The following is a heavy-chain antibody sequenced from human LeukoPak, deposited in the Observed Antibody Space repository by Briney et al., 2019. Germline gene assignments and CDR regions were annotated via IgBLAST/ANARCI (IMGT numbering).Heavy chain of an antibody. D-gene: IGHD2-2*02. Sequence: SETLTLTCAVYGGSFSGYYWSWIRQPPGKGLEWIGEINHSGSTNYNPSLKSRVTISVDTSKNQFSLKLSSVTAADTAVYYCARPNHKDHCSSTSCYRYFDYWGQGTLVTVSS. CDR2: INHSGST. CDR1: GGSFSGYY. V-gene: IGHV4-34*01. J-gene: IGHJ4*02. CDR3: ARPNHKDHCSSTSCYRYFDY.